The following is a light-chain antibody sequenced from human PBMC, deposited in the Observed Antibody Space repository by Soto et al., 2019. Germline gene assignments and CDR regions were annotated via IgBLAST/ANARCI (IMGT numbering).Light chain of an antibody. V-gene: IGKV3-20*01. Sequence: EIVLTQSPGTLSLSPGERATLSCRASQSVISNYLAWYQQKPGQAPRLLIYGATSGATGIPDRFSGSGSGTDFTLTISRLEPEDFAVYYCQHYGDSPWTFGQGTKVEIK. CDR2: GAT. J-gene: IGKJ1*01. CDR3: QHYGDSPWT. CDR1: QSVISNY.